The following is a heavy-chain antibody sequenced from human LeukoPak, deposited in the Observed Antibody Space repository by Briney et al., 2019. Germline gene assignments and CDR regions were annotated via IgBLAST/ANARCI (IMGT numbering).Heavy chain of an antibody. CDR1: GGSFSDYY. J-gene: IGHJ4*02. D-gene: IGHD2-15*01. CDR2: INHSGST. V-gene: IGHV4-34*01. Sequence: SETLSLTCAVFGGSFSDYYWSWIRQPPGQGLEWIGEINHSGSTNYNPSLKSRVTMSVDTSKNQFSLKLSSVSAADTAVYYCARGQVVREYWGQGTLVTVSS. CDR3: ARGQVVREY.